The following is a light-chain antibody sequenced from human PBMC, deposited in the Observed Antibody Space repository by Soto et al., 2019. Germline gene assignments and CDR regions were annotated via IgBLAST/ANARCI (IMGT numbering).Light chain of an antibody. CDR2: EVS. V-gene: IGLV2-8*01. CDR1: SSDVGGYNY. Sequence: QSALTQPPSASGSPGQSVTISCTETSSDVGGYNYVSWYQQHPGKAPKLMIYEVSKRPSGVPDRFSGSKSGNTASLTVSGLQAEDEADYYCSSYAGSNTYVFGTGTKLTVL. J-gene: IGLJ1*01. CDR3: SSYAGSNTYV.